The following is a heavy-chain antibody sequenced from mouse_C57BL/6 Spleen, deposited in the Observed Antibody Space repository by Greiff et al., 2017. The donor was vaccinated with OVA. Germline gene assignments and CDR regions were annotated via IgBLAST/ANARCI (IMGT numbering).Heavy chain of an antibody. D-gene: IGHD1-1*01. J-gene: IGHJ2*01. CDR1: GYTFTSYG. V-gene: IGHV1-81*01. CDR3: ARRYGSSSSDFDY. CDR2: IYPRSGNT. Sequence: VQLQQSGAELARPGASVKQSCKASGYTFTSYGISWVKQRTGQGLEWIGEIYPRSGNTYYNEKFKGKATLTADKSSSTAYMELRSLTSEDSAVYFCARRYGSSSSDFDYWGQGTTLTVSS.